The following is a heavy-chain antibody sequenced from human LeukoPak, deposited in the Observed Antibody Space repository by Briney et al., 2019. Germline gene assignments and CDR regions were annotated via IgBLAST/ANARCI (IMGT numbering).Heavy chain of an antibody. CDR2: ISSSGSTI. J-gene: IGHJ6*03. D-gene: IGHD6-13*01. Sequence: PGGSLRLSCAASGFTFSDYYMSWIRQAPGKGLEWVSYISSSGSTIYYADSVKGRFTISRDNAKNSLYLQMNSLRAEDTAVYYCARETPAAGYYYMDVWGKGTTVTISS. V-gene: IGHV3-11*01. CDR1: GFTFSDYY. CDR3: ARETPAAGYYYMDV.